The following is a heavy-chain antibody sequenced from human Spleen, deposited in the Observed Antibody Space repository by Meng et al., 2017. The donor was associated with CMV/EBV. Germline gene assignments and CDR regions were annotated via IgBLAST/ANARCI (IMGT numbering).Heavy chain of an antibody. CDR2: INPNSGGT. D-gene: IGHD2-2*01. J-gene: IGHJ4*02. CDR1: YTCTGYY. Sequence: YTCTGYYRHWVRQAPGQGLEWMGWINPNSGGTNYAQKFQGRVTMTRDTSISTAYMELSRLRSDDTAVYYCARDPLPSTVVVPAAPGYWGQGTLVTVSS. V-gene: IGHV1-2*02. CDR3: ARDPLPSTVVVPAAPGY.